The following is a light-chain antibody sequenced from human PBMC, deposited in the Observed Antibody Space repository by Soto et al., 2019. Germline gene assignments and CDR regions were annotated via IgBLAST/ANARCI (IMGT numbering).Light chain of an antibody. J-gene: IGKJ3*01. Sequence: DIHLTQSPSTLSTSVGARVTITCRASQSVSSWLAWYQQKPGKAPNLLIYDGSTLASGGPPRFSGGGFGTEFTLNISSLQPDDSAMYYCQHYNTYSKAFGPGTRVEIK. CDR1: QSVSSW. V-gene: IGKV1-5*01. CDR2: DGS. CDR3: QHYNTYSKA.